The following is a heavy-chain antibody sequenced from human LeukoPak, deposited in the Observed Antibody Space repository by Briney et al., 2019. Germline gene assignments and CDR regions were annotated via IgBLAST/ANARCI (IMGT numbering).Heavy chain of an antibody. CDR2: IHYTGGT. V-gene: IGHV4-34*01. CDR3: ARGNILSGYCFDF. J-gene: IGHJ4*02. Sequence: TTSGTLSLTCAVYGGSISGYYWSWIRQPPGKGLEWVGEIHYTGGTSYNPSLKSRATISIDTSKNQLSLKLSSVTAADTAVYYCARGNILSGYCFDFWGQGALVTVSS. CDR1: GGSISGYY. D-gene: IGHD3-9*01.